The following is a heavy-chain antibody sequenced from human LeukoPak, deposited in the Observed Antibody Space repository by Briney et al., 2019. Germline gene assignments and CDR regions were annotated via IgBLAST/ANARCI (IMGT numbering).Heavy chain of an antibody. D-gene: IGHD3-3*01. CDR3: AKDERYHDFWSGYSLLLYYMDV. V-gene: IGHV3-23*01. CDR2: ISDSGGST. CDR1: GFTFSSYA. Sequence: SGGSLRLSCAASGFTFSSYAMSWVRQAPGKGLEWVSAISDSGGSTYYADSVKGRFTISRDNSKNTLYLQMNSLRAEDTAVYYCAKDERYHDFWSGYSLLLYYMDVWGKGTTVTVSS. J-gene: IGHJ6*03.